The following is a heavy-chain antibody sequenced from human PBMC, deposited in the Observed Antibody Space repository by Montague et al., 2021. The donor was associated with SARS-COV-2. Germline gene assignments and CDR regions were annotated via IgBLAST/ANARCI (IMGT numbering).Heavy chain of an antibody. CDR2: IYYSGST. J-gene: IGHJ2*01. Sequence: TLSLTCTVSGGSISSGGYYWSWIRQHPGKGLEWIGYIYYSGSTYYNPSLKSRVTISVDTSKNQFSLKLSSVTAADTAVDYCARVLGGDCSGGSCYRGWYFDLWGRGTLVTVSS. CDR3: ARVLGGDCSGGSCYRGWYFDL. D-gene: IGHD2-15*01. V-gene: IGHV4-31*03. CDR1: GGSISSGGYY.